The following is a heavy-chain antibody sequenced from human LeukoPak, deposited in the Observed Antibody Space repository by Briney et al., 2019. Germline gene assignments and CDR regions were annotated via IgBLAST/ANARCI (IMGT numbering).Heavy chain of an antibody. V-gene: IGHV4-30-4*01. Sequence: SETLSLTCTVSGGSISSGDYYWSWIRQPPGKGLEWIGYIYSSGSTYYNPSLKSRVTISVDTSKNQFSLKLSSVTAADTAVYYCASTVTENFQHWGQGTLVTVSS. CDR1: GGSISSGDYY. CDR2: IYSSGST. D-gene: IGHD4-17*01. J-gene: IGHJ1*01. CDR3: ASTVTENFQH.